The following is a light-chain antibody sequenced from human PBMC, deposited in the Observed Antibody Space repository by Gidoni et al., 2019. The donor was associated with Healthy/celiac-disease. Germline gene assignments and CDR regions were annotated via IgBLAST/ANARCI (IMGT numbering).Light chain of an antibody. V-gene: IGLV3-21*02. J-gene: IGLJ3*02. CDR3: QVWDSSSDHLWV. CDR1: NIGSKS. Sequence: SDVLTQPPPVSVAPGQTARITCGGKNIGSKSVHLYQQQPAPAPVLVVDDDSARPSGIPERFSGSNSGNTATLTISRVEAGDEADYYCQVWDSSSDHLWVFGGGTKLTVL. CDR2: DDS.